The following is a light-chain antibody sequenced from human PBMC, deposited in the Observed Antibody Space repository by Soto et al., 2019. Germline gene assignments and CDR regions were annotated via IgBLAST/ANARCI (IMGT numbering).Light chain of an antibody. Sequence: EIVMTQSPATLSVSPGERATLSCRASQTISSNLAWYQQKPGQAPRLLIHGASTRATGVPARFSASGSGTEFTLTITSLQSEDFAVYYCQQYHNWPPQYTFGQGTQLPIK. CDR3: QQYHNWPPQYT. CDR2: GAS. CDR1: QTISSN. J-gene: IGKJ2*01. V-gene: IGKV3-15*01.